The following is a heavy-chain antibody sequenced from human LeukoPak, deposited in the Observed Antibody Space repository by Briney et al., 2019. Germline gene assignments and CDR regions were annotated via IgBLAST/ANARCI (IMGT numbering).Heavy chain of an antibody. Sequence: GGSLRLSCAASGFTFSSYGMHWVRQAPGKGLEWVAVISYDGSNKYYADSVKGRFTISRENAKNSLYLQMNSLRDEDTAVYYCARDSLEYCSGGRRHGAFDIWGQGTMVTVSS. CDR2: ISYDGSNK. CDR1: GFTFSSYG. J-gene: IGHJ3*02. D-gene: IGHD2-15*01. V-gene: IGHV3-30*03. CDR3: ARDSLEYCSGGRRHGAFDI.